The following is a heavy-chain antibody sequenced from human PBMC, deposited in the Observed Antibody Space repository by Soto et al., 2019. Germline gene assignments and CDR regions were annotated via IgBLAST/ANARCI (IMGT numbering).Heavy chain of an antibody. CDR3: ARVNYPTSPYYFDY. Sequence: ASVPVSFPGAGYTFPRYAMHLVRQDPGQRLEWMGWINAGNGNTKYSQKFQGRVTITRDTSASTAYMELSSLRSEDTAVYYCARVNYPTSPYYFDYWGQGTLVTVSS. D-gene: IGHD1-7*01. V-gene: IGHV1-3*01. J-gene: IGHJ4*02. CDR1: GYTFPRYA. CDR2: INAGNGNT.